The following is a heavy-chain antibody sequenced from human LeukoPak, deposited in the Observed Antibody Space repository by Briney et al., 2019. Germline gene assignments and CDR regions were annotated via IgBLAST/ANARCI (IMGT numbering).Heavy chain of an antibody. CDR3: ARGSSRGWWDCFDP. D-gene: IGHD6-19*01. J-gene: IGHJ5*02. CDR1: GFTFSSYA. Sequence: GGSLRLSCAASGFTFSSYAMHWVRQAPGKGLEWVAVISYDGSNKYYADSVKGRFTISRDNSKNTLYLQMNSLRAEDTAVYYCARGSSRGWWDCFDPWGQGTLVTVSS. CDR2: ISYDGSNK. V-gene: IGHV3-30-3*01.